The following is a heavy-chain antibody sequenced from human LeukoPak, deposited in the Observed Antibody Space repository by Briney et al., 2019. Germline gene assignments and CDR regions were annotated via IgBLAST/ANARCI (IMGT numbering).Heavy chain of an antibody. J-gene: IGHJ4*02. D-gene: IGHD7-27*01. CDR2: IFPADSDT. Sequence: GESLKISCKGSGYSFTTYSIAWVRQMPGKGLEWMGIIFPADSDTRYSLIFQGQVTISADKSISTAYLHWSSLKASDTAMYYCARLLGPPTQLGIVGDYWGQGTLVTVSS. CDR3: ARLLGPPTQLGIVGDY. CDR1: GYSFTTYS. V-gene: IGHV5-51*01.